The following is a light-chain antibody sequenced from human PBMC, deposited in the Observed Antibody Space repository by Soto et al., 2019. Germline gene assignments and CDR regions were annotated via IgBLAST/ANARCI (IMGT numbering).Light chain of an antibody. CDR3: AAWDESLGGHWV. Sequence: QSVLTQPPSASATPGQRVTISCSGNRSNMRNNPVSWYQQFPGTAPKLLIYSNSERPSGVPDRFSGSESGTSASLAISGLLSEEEADYYCAAWDESLGGHWVFGGGTKVTVL. J-gene: IGLJ3*02. CDR1: RSNMRNNP. CDR2: SNS. V-gene: IGLV1-44*01.